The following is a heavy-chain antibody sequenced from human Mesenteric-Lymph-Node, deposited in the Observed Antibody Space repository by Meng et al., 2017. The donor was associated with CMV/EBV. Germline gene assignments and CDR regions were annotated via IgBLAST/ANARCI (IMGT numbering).Heavy chain of an antibody. CDR3: ARKEVGTMNDY. D-gene: IGHD2-2*01. CDR2: INHSGST. V-gene: IGHV4-39*07. J-gene: IGHJ4*02. CDR1: GGSISSSNYY. Sequence: SETLSVTCTVSGGSISSSNYYWGWIRQPPGKGLEWIGTINHSGSTDYNASLKSRVTISIDTSKTQFSLRLSSVTAADTAVYYCARKEVGTMNDYWGQGTLVTVSS.